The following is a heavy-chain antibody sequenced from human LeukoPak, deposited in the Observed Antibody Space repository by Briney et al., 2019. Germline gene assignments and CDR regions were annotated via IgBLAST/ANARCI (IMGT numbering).Heavy chain of an antibody. V-gene: IGHV3-74*01. J-gene: IGHJ4*02. Sequence: PGGSLRLSCAASGFTFSSYWMHWVRQAPGKGLVWVSRINGDVSSTHYADAVKGRFTISRDNAKNTLSLQMNSLRAEDTAVYYCARGYYDSSGYYVPFDYWGQGTLVTVSS. CDR3: ARGYYDSSGYYVPFDY. CDR1: GFTFSSYW. CDR2: INGDVSST. D-gene: IGHD3-22*01.